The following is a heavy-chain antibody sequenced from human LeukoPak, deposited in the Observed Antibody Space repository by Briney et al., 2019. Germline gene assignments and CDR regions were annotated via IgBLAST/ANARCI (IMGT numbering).Heavy chain of an antibody. CDR1: GFTFNSYN. CDR2: ISSSSTYI. J-gene: IGHJ5*02. CDR3: ARGKHSSGPRLWFDP. V-gene: IGHV3-21*01. Sequence: GGSLRLSCAASGFTFNSYNMNWVRQAPGKGLEWVSSISSSSTYIYYADSVKGRFTISRDNAENSLYLQMSSLRAEDTAVYYCARGKHSSGPRLWFDPWGQGTLVTVSS. D-gene: IGHD3-22*01.